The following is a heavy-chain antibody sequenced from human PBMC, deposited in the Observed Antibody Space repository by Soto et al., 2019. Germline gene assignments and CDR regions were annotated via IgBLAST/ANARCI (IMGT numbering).Heavy chain of an antibody. CDR2: IYYSGST. CDR3: ARSGIDGDPLLDFDY. Sequence: QVQLQESGPGLVKPSQTLSLTCTVSGGSISSGGYYWSWIRQHPGKGLEWIGYIYYSGSTYYNPSLKSRVTISVDTSKNQFSLKLSSVTAADTAVYYCARSGIDGDPLLDFDYWGQGTLVTVSS. J-gene: IGHJ4*02. D-gene: IGHD4-17*01. CDR1: GGSISSGGYY. V-gene: IGHV4-31*03.